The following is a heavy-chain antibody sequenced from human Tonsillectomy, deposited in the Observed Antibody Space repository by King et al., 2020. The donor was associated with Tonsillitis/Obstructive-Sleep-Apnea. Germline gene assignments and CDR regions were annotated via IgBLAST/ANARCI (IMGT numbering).Heavy chain of an antibody. V-gene: IGHV4-59*01. CDR1: GGSISSYY. J-gene: IGHJ5*02. Sequence: VQLQESGPGLVKPSETLSLTCTVSGGSISSYYWSWIRQPPGKGLEWIGYIYYSGSTNYNPSLKSRVTISVDTSKNQFSLKLSSVTAADTAVYYCAREARRGYWSGGSCYSYWFDPWGQGTLVTVSS. CDR3: AREARRGYWSGGSCYSYWFDP. D-gene: IGHD2-15*01. CDR2: IYYSGST.